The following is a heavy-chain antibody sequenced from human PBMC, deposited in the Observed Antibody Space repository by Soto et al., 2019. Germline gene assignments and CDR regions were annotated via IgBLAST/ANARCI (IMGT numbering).Heavy chain of an antibody. Sequence: QITLKESGPALVRPTQTLTLTCSFSGFSLTTRGVAVGWIRQPPGKALEWLALIFWDEDKWYSPSLRSRLTSTDDTSKNQVVLTMTNMDPVHTATYYCAHRSRGYAYYFDQWGQGTLVTVSS. CDR2: IFWDEDK. CDR1: GFSLTTRGVA. D-gene: IGHD5-12*01. CDR3: AHRSRGYAYYFDQ. V-gene: IGHV2-5*02. J-gene: IGHJ4*02.